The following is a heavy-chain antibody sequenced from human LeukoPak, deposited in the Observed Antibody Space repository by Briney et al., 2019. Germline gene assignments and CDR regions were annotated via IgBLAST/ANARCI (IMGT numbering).Heavy chain of an antibody. D-gene: IGHD3-22*01. CDR1: GGTFSNYA. CDR2: ITPILAIA. Sequence: SVKVPCKASGGTFSNYAISWVRQAPGQGLEWMGRITPILAIANYARKFQGRVTITADRSTSTTYMELSSLRSEDTAVYYCARVGYYYDSSGVFDYWGQGTLVTVSS. CDR3: ARVGYYYDSSGVFDY. J-gene: IGHJ4*02. V-gene: IGHV1-69*04.